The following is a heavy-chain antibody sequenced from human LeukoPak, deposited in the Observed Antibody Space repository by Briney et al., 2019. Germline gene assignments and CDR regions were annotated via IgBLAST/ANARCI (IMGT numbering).Heavy chain of an antibody. Sequence: PSETLSLTCTVSGDSIISTSYYWGCIRQPRGKGLERIGTIYYSGRTYYNPSLKSRVTIFVDTAKDQVSLKLSSVTAADTAVYYCARPSGSYRAKDFQHWGQGTLVTVSS. J-gene: IGHJ1*01. D-gene: IGHD1-26*01. CDR3: ARPSGSYRAKDFQH. CDR1: GDSIISTSYY. V-gene: IGHV4-39*01. CDR2: IYYSGRT.